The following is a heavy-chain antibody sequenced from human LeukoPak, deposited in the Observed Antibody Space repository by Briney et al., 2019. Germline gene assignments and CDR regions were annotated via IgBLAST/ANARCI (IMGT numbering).Heavy chain of an antibody. D-gene: IGHD3/OR15-3a*01. Sequence: GGSVTHSCAASGFTFSTYGMYWVRQAPGKGLEWAALIWNDGSKKYYADSVKRRFTLSRANSKNTLYLQMNSLRAEDTAVYYCAKGAFWTGFSDYFDRWGQRVNATVSS. J-gene: IGHJ4*02. CDR2: IWNDGSKK. CDR3: AKGAFWTGFSDYFDR. V-gene: IGHV3-33*06. CDR1: GFTFSTYG.